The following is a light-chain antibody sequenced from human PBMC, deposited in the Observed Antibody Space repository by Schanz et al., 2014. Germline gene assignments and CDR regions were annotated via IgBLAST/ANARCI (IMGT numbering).Light chain of an antibody. CDR2: DAS. Sequence: DIQMTQSPSSLSASVGDRVTITCQASEAINNYLNWYQQKPGKAPKLLIYDASNLETGVPSRFSGSGSGTYFTFTISSLQPEDVATYYCQKEEHHRTFGGGTKVEIK. V-gene: IGKV1-33*01. J-gene: IGKJ4*01. CDR1: EAINNY. CDR3: QKEEHHRT.